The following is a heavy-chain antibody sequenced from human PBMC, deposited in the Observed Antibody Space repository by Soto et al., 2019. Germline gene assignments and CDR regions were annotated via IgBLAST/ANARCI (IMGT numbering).Heavy chain of an antibody. CDR2: IYYSGTT. CDR1: GASISSSSYY. Sequence: SETLSLTCTVSGASISSSSYYWGWIRQPPGKGLEWIGSIYYSGTTSYNPSLKSRVTMSVDTSKNQFSLKLSSVTAADTAVYYYDSSGYYPFDYWGQGTLVTVSS. J-gene: IGHJ4*02. D-gene: IGHD3-22*01. CDR3: DSSGYYPFDY. V-gene: IGHV4-39*01.